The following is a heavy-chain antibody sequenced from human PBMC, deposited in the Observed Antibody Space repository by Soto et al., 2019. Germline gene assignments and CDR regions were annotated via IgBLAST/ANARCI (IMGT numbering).Heavy chain of an antibody. CDR3: ARFYDSSGYYRLWDIYGMAV. CDR2: IYYSGST. CDR1: GGSISSSSYY. J-gene: IGHJ6*02. V-gene: IGHV4-39*01. Sequence: SETLSLTCTVSGGSISSSSYYWGWIRQPPGKGLEWIGSIYYSGSTYYNPSLKSRVTISVDTSKNQFSLKLSSVTAADTAVYYCARFYDSSGYYRLWDIYGMAVWGQGTTVTVSS. D-gene: IGHD3-22*01.